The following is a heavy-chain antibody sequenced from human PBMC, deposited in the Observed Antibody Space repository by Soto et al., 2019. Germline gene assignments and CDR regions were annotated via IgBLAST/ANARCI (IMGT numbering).Heavy chain of an antibody. J-gene: IGHJ5*02. D-gene: IGHD3-3*01. CDR3: ARVINYYDFWSGYEHNWFDP. V-gene: IGHV3-11*01. CDR1: GFTFSDYY. CDR2: ISSSGSTI. Sequence: PGGSLRLSCAASGFTFSDYYMSWIRQAPGKGLEWVSYISSSGSTIYYADSVKGRFTISRDNAKNSLYLQMNSLRAEDTAVYYCARVINYYDFWSGYEHNWFDPWGQGTLVTVSS.